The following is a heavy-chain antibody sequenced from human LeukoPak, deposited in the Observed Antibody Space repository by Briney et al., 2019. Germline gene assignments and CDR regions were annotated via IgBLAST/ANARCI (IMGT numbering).Heavy chain of an antibody. Sequence: GGSLRLSCAASGFTFSGYAIHWVRQAPGKGLEWGAVISHDGYNKYYADSVKGRFTISRDNSKNTLFLQMDSLRAEDTALYYCARDLTFGSGSYFDYWGQGTLVTVSS. CDR2: ISHDGYNK. D-gene: IGHD3-10*01. CDR1: GFTFSGYA. J-gene: IGHJ4*02. V-gene: IGHV3-30-3*01. CDR3: ARDLTFGSGSYFDY.